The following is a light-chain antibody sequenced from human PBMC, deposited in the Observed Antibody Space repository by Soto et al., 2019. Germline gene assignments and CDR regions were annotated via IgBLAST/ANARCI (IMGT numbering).Light chain of an antibody. CDR3: QQYVHWPPGA. CDR1: QSVSNN. J-gene: IGKJ1*01. CDR2: DTS. Sequence: IVLAHSPGRLALSRGEKATLSFGAIQSVSNNYLAWYQQKPGQAPRLLIYDTSTRAAGIAARFSGSGSGTEFTLTISSLQSEDSAVYYCQQYVHWPPGAFGQGTKVDIK. V-gene: IGKV3-15*01.